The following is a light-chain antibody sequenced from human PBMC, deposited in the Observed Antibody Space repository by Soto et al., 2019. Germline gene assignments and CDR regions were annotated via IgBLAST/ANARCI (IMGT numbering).Light chain of an antibody. CDR2: KAS. V-gene: IGKV1-5*03. CDR3: QQYNSYPLT. CDR1: QSISSW. Sequence: DIQMTQSPSTLSASVGDRVTITCRASQSISSWLAWYHQKPGKAPKLLIYKASSLESGVPSRFSGSGSGTEFTLTISSLQPDDFATYYCQQYNSYPLTFGGGNKVEIK. J-gene: IGKJ4*01.